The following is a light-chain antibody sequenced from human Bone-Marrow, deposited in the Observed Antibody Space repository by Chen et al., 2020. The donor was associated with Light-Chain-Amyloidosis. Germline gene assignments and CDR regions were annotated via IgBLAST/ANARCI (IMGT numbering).Light chain of an antibody. Sequence: SYVLTQPSSVSVAPGQTATMACGGNNIGSTSVHWYQQTPGQAPLLVVYDASDRPSGIPERWSGSNSGNTATLTISRVEAGDEAAYYCHVWDRSSDRPVFGGGTKLTVL. CDR1: NIGSTS. CDR2: DAS. V-gene: IGLV3-21*02. J-gene: IGLJ3*02. CDR3: HVWDRSSDRPV.